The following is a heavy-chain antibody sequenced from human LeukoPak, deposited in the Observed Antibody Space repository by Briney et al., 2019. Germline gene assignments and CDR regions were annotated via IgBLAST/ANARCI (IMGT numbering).Heavy chain of an antibody. CDR2: MSVNGVNK. V-gene: IGHV3-30-3*01. CDR3: VRESCSGGSCTYDPFDI. Sequence: GGSLRLSCVASGFSFSSYSIHWVRRVPGKGLEWVAVMSVNGVNKYYADSVRGRFTVSRDVSKNTQFLQMNSLRFEDTAVYFCVRESCSGGSCTYDPFDIWGHGTMVTVST. CDR1: GFSFSSYS. J-gene: IGHJ3*02. D-gene: IGHD2-15*01.